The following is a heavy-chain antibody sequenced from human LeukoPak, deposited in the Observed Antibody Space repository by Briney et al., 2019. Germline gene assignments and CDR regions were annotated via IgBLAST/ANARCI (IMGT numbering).Heavy chain of an antibody. J-gene: IGHJ3*02. CDR3: ARGRYTIFGVVIIRGAFDI. CDR1: GGSISSGGYS. CDR2: IYHSGST. D-gene: IGHD3-3*01. V-gene: IGHV4-30-2*01. Sequence: SETLSLTCAVSGGSISSGGYSWSWIRQPPGKGLEWIGYIYHSGSTYYNPSLKSRVTISVDTSKNQFSLKLSSVTAADTAVYYCARGRYTIFGVVIIRGAFDIWGQGTMVTVSS.